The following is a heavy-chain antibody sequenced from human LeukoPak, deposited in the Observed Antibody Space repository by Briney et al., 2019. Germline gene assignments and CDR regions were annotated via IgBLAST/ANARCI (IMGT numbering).Heavy chain of an antibody. D-gene: IGHD3-22*01. V-gene: IGHV3-30*02. CDR2: IRYDGSNK. Sequence: GGSLRLSCAASRFTHRRYRMHRVPQAPGKGLEGVAFIRYDGSNKYYADSVKGRFTISRDNSKNTLYLQMNSLRAEDTAVYYCAKEYYYDSSGYEHWGQGTLVTDPS. CDR3: AKEYYYDSSGYEH. J-gene: IGHJ1*01. CDR1: RFTHRRYR.